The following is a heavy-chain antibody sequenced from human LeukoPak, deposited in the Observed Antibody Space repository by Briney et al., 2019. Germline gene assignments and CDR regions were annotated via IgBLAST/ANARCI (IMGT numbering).Heavy chain of an antibody. CDR2: IYYSGTT. CDR1: GGSISSRSHW. V-gene: IGHV4-39*01. Sequence: ETLCLTCTVSGGSISSRSHWWGWLRQPPGKGLEWIGSIYYSGTTYYKPSLKGRVTISVDTSKTQFSLRLNSVTAADTAVYYCARWSGSEGFYFDYWGQGTQGTISS. CDR3: ARWSGSEGFYFDY. J-gene: IGHJ4*02. D-gene: IGHD6-19*01.